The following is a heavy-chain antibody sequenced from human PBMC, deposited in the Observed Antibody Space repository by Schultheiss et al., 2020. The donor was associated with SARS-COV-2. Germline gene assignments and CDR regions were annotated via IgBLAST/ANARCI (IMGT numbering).Heavy chain of an antibody. J-gene: IGHJ4*02. CDR3: AKSRSGWYYSDS. CDR1: GFTFSSYA. Sequence: GGSLRLSCAASGFTFSSYAMHWVRQAPGKGLEWVSSISSSSSYIYYADSVKGRFTISRDNSKNTLYLQMNSLKAEDTAVYYCAKSRSGWYYSDSWGQGTLVTVSS. V-gene: IGHV3-21*04. CDR2: ISSSSSYI. D-gene: IGHD6-19*01.